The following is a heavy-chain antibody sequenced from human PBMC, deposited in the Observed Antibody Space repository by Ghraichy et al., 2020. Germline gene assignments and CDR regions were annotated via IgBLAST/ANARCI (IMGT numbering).Heavy chain of an antibody. CDR2: TPYSGSN. J-gene: IGHJ5*02. D-gene: IGHD1-26*01. Sequence: SETLSLTCTVSGGSINSGVYHWSWIRQAPGKGLEWIGQTPYSGSNYFNPSLKSRLTVSIDTSRNQFSLKLSSVTAADTAVYYCVGLIQGGGGRGPWGQGTLVIVSS. CDR1: GGSINSGVYH. CDR3: VGLIQGGGGRGP. V-gene: IGHV4-30-4*01.